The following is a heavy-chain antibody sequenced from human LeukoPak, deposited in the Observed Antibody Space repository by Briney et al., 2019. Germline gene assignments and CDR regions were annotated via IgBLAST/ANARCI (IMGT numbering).Heavy chain of an antibody. J-gene: IGHJ3*02. CDR3: ARWKMEGIVVDVFDI. CDR1: GFSVSGNY. V-gene: IGHV3-53*04. D-gene: IGHD3-22*01. Sequence: GGSLRLSCAASGFSVSGNYMSGVRQAPGKGLEGVSAIYSGGATYYTDSVKGRFTMSRHTSKNTLDLQMNSLRVEDTAVYYCARWKMEGIVVDVFDIWGQGTRVTVSS. CDR2: IYSGGAT.